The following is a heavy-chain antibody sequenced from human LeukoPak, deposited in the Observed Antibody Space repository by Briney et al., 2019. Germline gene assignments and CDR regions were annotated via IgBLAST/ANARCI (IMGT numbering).Heavy chain of an antibody. CDR3: AIDKRSGSSWYWYAFDI. V-gene: IGHV3-9*01. D-gene: IGHD6-13*01. CDR2: ISWNSGSI. J-gene: IGHJ3*02. CDR1: GFTFDDYA. Sequence: GRSLRLSCAASGFTFDDYAMHWVRQAPGKGLEWVSGISWNSGSIGYADSVKGRFTISRDNAKNSLYLQMNSLRAEDTALYYCAIDKRSGSSWYWYAFDIWGQGTMVTVSS.